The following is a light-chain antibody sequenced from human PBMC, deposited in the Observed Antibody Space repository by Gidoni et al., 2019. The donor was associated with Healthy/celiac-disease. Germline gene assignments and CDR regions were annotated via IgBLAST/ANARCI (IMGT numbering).Light chain of an antibody. V-gene: IGKV1-13*02. CDR3: QQFNSYLT. J-gene: IGKJ4*01. CDR2: DAS. Sequence: AIQWTPSPSSLSASVGDRVTITCRASQGIRSALAWYQQKPGKAPKLLIYDASSVESGVPSRFSGSGSGTDFTLTISSLQPEDCATYYCQQFNSYLTFGGGTKVEIK. CDR1: QGIRSA.